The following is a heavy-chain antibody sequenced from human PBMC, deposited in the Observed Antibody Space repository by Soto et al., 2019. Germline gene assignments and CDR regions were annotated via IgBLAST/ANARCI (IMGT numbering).Heavy chain of an antibody. CDR2: ISGSGGST. V-gene: IGHV3-23*01. D-gene: IGHD6-13*01. J-gene: IGHJ4*02. Sequence: GGSLRLSCAASGFTFSSYAMSWVRQAPGKGLEWVSAISGSGGSTYYADSVKGRFAISRDNSKNTLYLQMNSLRAEDTAVYYCAKEVAYSSSWDTIDYWGQGTLVTVSS. CDR1: GFTFSSYA. CDR3: AKEVAYSSSWDTIDY.